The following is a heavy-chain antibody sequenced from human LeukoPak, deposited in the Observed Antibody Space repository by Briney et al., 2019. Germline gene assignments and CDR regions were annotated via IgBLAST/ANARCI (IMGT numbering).Heavy chain of an antibody. CDR3: ARLGTIEVVPAALFFDY. D-gene: IGHD2-2*01. J-gene: IGHJ4*02. CDR2: INPNSGGT. CDR1: GYTFTGYY. V-gene: IGHV1-2*02. Sequence: ASVKVSCKASGYTFTGYYMHWVRQAPGQGLEWMGWINPNSGGTNYAQKFQGRVTMTRDTSISTAYMELSRLRSDDTAVYYCARLGTIEVVPAALFFDYWGQGTLVTVSS.